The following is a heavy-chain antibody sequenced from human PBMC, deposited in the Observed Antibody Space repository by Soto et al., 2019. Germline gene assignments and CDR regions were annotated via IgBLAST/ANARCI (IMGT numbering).Heavy chain of an antibody. J-gene: IGHJ4*02. CDR3: ARHSFTMRYDY. CDR2: IYYSGST. V-gene: IGHV4-59*08. CDR1: GGSISSYY. D-gene: IGHD3-3*01. Sequence: SETLSLTCTVSGGSISSYYWSWIRQPPGKGLEWIGYIYYSGSTNYNPSLKSRVTISVDTSKNQFSLKLSSVTAADTAVYYCARHSFTMRYDYWRQGTLVTVSS.